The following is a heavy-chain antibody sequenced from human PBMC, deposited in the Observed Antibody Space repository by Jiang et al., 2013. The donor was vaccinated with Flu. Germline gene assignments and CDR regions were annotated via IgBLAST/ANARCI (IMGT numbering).Heavy chain of an antibody. CDR1: GGSISSNDY. D-gene: IGHD3-10*01. CDR3: ARSFGFEVRGLIAYYGMDV. Sequence: VQLVESGPGLVKPSGTLSLTCAVSGGSISSNDYWSWVRQPPGKGLEWIGEIYHGGRTNYNPSLKSRVTISVDKSKNQFSLKLSSVTAADTSVHYCARSFGFEVRGLIAYYGMDVWGQGTTVTVSS. J-gene: IGHJ6*02. V-gene: IGHV4-4*02. CDR2: IYHGGRT.